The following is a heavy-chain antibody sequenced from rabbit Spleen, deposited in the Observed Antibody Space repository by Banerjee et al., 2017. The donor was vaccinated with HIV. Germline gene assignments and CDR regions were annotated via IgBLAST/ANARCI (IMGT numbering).Heavy chain of an antibody. J-gene: IGHJ6*01. CDR3: ARDTGSSFSSYGMDL. D-gene: IGHD8-1*01. V-gene: IGHV1S43*01. CDR1: GFSFSSYW. Sequence: QEELEESGGDLVKPGASLTLTCTVSGFSFSSYWICWVRQAPGKGLELIACIYTTSGSSWYASWVNGRFTISRSTSLSTVDLKMTSLTAADTATYFCARDTGSSFSSYGMDLWGPGTLVTVS. CDR2: IYTTSGSS.